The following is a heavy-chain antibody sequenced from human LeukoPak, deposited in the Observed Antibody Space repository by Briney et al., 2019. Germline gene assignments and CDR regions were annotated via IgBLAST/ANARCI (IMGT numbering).Heavy chain of an antibody. J-gene: IGHJ5*02. CDR2: INHSGST. D-gene: IGHD5-18*01. CDR1: GGSFSGYY. Sequence: SETLSLTCAVYGGSFSGYYWSWIRQPPGKGLEWIGEINHSGSTNYNPSLKSRVTISVDTSKDQFSLKLSSVTAADTAVYYCARGRRYSYHNWFDPWGQGTLVTVSS. CDR3: ARGRRYSYHNWFDP. V-gene: IGHV4-34*01.